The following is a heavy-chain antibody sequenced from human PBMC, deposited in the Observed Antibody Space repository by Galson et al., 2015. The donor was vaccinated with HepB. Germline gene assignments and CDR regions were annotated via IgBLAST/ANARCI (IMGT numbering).Heavy chain of an antibody. V-gene: IGHV1-18*01. D-gene: IGHD1-14*01. J-gene: IGHJ3*02. CDR3: AKVRKDSLNALDI. CDR2: ISTYNGNT. Sequence: SVKVSCKASGYTFSNYGISWVRQAPGQGLEWMGWISTYNGNTDYAQRLQGRVTLTRDTSTSTAYMELRSLISDDTAVYCCAKVRKDSLNALDIWGQGTMVTVSS. CDR1: GYTFSNYG.